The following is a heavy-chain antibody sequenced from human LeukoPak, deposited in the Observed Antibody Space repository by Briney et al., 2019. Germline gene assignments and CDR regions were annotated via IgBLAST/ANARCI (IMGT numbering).Heavy chain of an antibody. CDR2: ISGSSGNT. J-gene: IGHJ3*02. D-gene: IGHD3-10*01. CDR3: AKDLVIWFGEGAFDI. V-gene: IGHV3-23*01. Sequence: GGSLRLSCAASGFTFSSYTMNWVRQAPGKGLEWVSAISGSSGNTYYADSVKGRFTISRDNSKNSLYLQMNSLKAEDTAVYYLAKDLVIWFGEGAFDIWGQGTMVTVSS. CDR1: GFTFSSYT.